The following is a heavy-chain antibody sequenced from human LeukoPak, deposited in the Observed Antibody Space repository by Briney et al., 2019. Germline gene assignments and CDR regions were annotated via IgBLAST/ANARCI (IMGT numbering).Heavy chain of an antibody. CDR1: GFTFRNYW. CDR2: IRYDGSNK. J-gene: IGHJ5*02. D-gene: IGHD3-10*01. Sequence: GGSLRLSCAASGFTFRNYWMTWVRQAPGKGLEWVAFIRYDGSNKYYADSVKGRFTISRDNAKNSLYLQMNSLRAEDTAVYYCARDGGRITMVRGDRNWFDPWGQGTLVTVSS. V-gene: IGHV3-30*02. CDR3: ARDGGRITMVRGDRNWFDP.